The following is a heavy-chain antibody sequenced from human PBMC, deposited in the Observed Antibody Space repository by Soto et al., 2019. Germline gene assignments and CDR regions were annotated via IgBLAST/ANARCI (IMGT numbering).Heavy chain of an antibody. CDR3: ARIPGP. V-gene: IGHV4-30-2*01. J-gene: IGHJ5*02. D-gene: IGHD2-2*02. CDR1: GGAISSGGYS. Sequence: QLHLQESGSGLVKPSQTLSLTCAVSGGAISSGGYSWSWIRQPPGKGLEWIGYIYHSGSTYYNPSLKSRVTISVDMSKNQFSLKLSSVMVVDTSVYYCARIPGPWGQGTLVTVSS. CDR2: IYHSGST.